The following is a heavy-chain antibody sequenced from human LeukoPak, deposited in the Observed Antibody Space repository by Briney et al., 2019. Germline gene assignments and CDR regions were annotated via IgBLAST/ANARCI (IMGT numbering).Heavy chain of an antibody. Sequence: PSETLSLTCGVYGDSFSGFYWTWVRQAPGKGLEWIGEISYSGTPRYNPSLNSRITITLDTSKKQISVSLSPVTAADTAVYYCVRGNVKHYHSVADEYYYYMDVWGKGTAVIVTS. D-gene: IGHD2/OR15-2a*01. CDR1: GDSFSGFY. J-gene: IGHJ6*03. V-gene: IGHV4-34*01. CDR2: ISYSGTP. CDR3: VRGNVKHYHSVADEYYYYMDV.